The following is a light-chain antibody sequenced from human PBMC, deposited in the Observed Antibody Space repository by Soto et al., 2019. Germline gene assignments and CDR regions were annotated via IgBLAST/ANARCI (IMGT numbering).Light chain of an antibody. Sequence: EIVMTQSPATLSVSPGERATLSSRASQSVSSNSAWYQQKPSQAPRLLIYGASTRATGIPARFSGSGSGTEFTLTISSLQSEDFAVYYCQQYNNWPETFGQGTKV. J-gene: IGKJ1*01. CDR1: QSVSSN. V-gene: IGKV3-15*01. CDR2: GAS. CDR3: QQYNNWPET.